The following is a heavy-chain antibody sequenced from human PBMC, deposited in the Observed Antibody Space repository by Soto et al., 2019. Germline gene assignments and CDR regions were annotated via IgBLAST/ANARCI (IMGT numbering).Heavy chain of an antibody. CDR2: IRSKAYGGTT. J-gene: IGHJ4*01. CDR1: GFTFGDYA. Sequence: GGSLRLSCTASGFTFGDYAMSWFRQAPGKGLEWVGFIRSKAYGGTTEYAASVKGRFTISRDDSKSIAYLQMNSLKIEDTAVYYCTSDSYSTMIIVRFDYWGHGTLVTVSS. D-gene: IGHD3-22*01. CDR3: TSDSYSTMIIVRFDY. V-gene: IGHV3-49*03.